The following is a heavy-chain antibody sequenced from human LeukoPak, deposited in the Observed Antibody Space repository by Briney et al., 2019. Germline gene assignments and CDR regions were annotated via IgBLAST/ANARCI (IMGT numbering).Heavy chain of an antibody. Sequence: GGSLRLSCAASGFTFSSYEMNWVRQAPGEGLEWVSYISSSGSTIYYADSVKGRFTISRDNAKNSLYLQMNSLRAEDTAVYYCARVGGYSYGWTTDYWGQGTLVTVSS. CDR3: ARVGGYSYGWTTDY. J-gene: IGHJ4*02. V-gene: IGHV3-48*03. CDR2: ISSSGSTI. CDR1: GFTFSSYE. D-gene: IGHD5-18*01.